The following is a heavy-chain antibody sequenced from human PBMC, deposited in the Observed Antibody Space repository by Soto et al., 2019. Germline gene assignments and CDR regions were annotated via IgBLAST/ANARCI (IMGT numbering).Heavy chain of an antibody. CDR3: ARVNYGGNYLNFDY. J-gene: IGHJ4*02. Sequence: SGPTLVNPTQTLTLTCTFSGFSLSTSGMCVSWIRQPPGKALEWLALIDWDDDKYYSTSLKTRLTISKDTSKNQVVLTMTNMDPVGTATYYCARVNYGGNYLNFDYWGQGTLVTVSS. D-gene: IGHD4-17*01. CDR1: GFSLSTSGMC. V-gene: IGHV2-70*01. CDR2: IDWDDDK.